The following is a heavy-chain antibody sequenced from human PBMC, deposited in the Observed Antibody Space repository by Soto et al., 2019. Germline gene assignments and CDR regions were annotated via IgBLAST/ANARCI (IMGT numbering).Heavy chain of an antibody. J-gene: IGHJ4*02. Sequence: EEQLVESGGDLVQPGGSLRLSCAASGFTVSNNYMSWVRQAPGKGLEWVSLIYSGGSTYYADSVKGRFTISRDSSKTKLYLQMNSLRAEDTAMYYGAAYSHKGYWGQGTLVTVSS. CDR1: GFTVSNNY. CDR2: IYSGGST. D-gene: IGHD3-16*01. V-gene: IGHV3-66*01. CDR3: AAYSHKGY.